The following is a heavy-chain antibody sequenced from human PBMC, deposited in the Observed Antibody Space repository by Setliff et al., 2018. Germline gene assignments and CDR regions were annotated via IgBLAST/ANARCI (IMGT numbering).Heavy chain of an antibody. Sequence: PSETLSLTCAVYGGSFSGYYWSWIRQPPGKGLEWIGEINHSGSTNYNPSLKSRVTISVDKSKNQFSLKLSSVTVADTAVYYCARQEDDSSGYYSTDWGQGALVTVSS. CDR1: GGSFSGYY. CDR2: INHSGST. J-gene: IGHJ4*02. D-gene: IGHD3-22*01. V-gene: IGHV4-34*01. CDR3: ARQEDDSSGYYSTD.